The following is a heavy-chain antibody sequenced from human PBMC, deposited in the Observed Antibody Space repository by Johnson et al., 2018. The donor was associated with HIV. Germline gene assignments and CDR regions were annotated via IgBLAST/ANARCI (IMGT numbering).Heavy chain of an antibody. J-gene: IGHJ3*02. Sequence: QVTLVESGGGVVQPVRSLRLSCAASGFTFSSYAMHWVRQAPGKGLEWVAVISYDGSNKYYADSVKGRFTISRDNSKNTLYLQMNSLRAEDTAVYYCAIIPPGGAGKGADAFDIWGQGTMVTVSS. CDR1: GFTFSSYA. D-gene: IGHD1-26*01. V-gene: IGHV3-30-3*01. CDR3: AIIPPGGAGKGADAFDI. CDR2: ISYDGSNK.